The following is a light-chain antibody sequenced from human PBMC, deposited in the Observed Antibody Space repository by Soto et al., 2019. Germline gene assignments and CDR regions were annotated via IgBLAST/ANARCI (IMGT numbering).Light chain of an antibody. V-gene: IGLV2-8*01. CDR3: SSYAGSNNVV. CDR1: SSDVGGFNY. Sequence: QSALTQPPSASGSPGQSVTISCTGTSSDVGGFNYVSWYQQHPGKAPKLMIYAVSNRPSGVPDRFSGSKSGNTASLTVSGLQAEDEADYYCSSYAGSNNVVFGGGTKLTVL. CDR2: AVS. J-gene: IGLJ2*01.